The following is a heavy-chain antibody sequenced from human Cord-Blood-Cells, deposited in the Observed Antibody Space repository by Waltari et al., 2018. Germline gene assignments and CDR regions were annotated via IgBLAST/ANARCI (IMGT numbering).Heavy chain of an antibody. J-gene: IGHJ4*02. V-gene: IGHV4-59*08. Sequence: QVQLQESGPGLVKPSETLSLTCTVSAGSISSYYWSWIRQPPGKGLEWIGYIYNSGSTNYNPSLKSRVTISVDTSKNQFSLKLSSVTAADTAVYYCARSAGYSSSWYYFDYWGQGTLVTVSS. CDR1: AGSISSYY. CDR2: IYNSGST. CDR3: ARSAGYSSSWYYFDY. D-gene: IGHD6-13*01.